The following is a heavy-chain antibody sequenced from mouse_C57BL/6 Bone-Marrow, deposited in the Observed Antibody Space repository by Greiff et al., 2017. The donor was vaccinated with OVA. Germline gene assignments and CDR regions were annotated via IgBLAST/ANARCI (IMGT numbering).Heavy chain of an antibody. Sequence: QVQLKESGPGLVQPSQSLPITCTVSGFSLTSYGVHWVRQSPGKGLEWLGVIWSGGSTDYNAAFISRLSISKDNSKSQVFFKMNSLQADDTAIYYCARGYYGSSQAWFAYWGQGTLVTVSA. CDR3: ARGYYGSSQAWFAY. CDR2: IWSGGST. J-gene: IGHJ3*01. CDR1: GFSLTSYG. V-gene: IGHV2-2*01. D-gene: IGHD1-1*01.